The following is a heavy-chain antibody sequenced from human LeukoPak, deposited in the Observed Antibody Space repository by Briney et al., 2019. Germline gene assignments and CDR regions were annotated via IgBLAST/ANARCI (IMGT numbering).Heavy chain of an antibody. V-gene: IGHV4-59*08. D-gene: IGHD3-10*01. Sequence: SETLSLTCTVYGGSISSYYWSWIRQPPGKGLEWIGYIYYSGSTTYNPSLKSRVTISVDTSKNQFSLKLSSVTAADTAVYYCARQGYYYGSGRYDYYYYYGMDVWGQGTTVTVSS. CDR3: ARQGYYYGSGRYDYYYYYGMDV. J-gene: IGHJ6*02. CDR2: IYYSGST. CDR1: GGSISSYY.